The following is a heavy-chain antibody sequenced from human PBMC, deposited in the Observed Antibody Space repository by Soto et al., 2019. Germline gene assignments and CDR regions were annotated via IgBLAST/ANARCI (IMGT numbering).Heavy chain of an antibody. Sequence: QVQLVESGGGVVQPGRSLRLSCAASGFTFSSYAMHWVRQAPGKGLEWVAVISYDGSNKYYADSVNGRFTISRDNSKKTLYLQMNSLRAEDTAVYYCARDPVAYCGGDCRTFDYWGQGTLVTVSS. CDR1: GFTFSSYA. CDR2: ISYDGSNK. J-gene: IGHJ4*02. CDR3: ARDPVAYCGGDCRTFDY. V-gene: IGHV3-30-3*01. D-gene: IGHD2-21*02.